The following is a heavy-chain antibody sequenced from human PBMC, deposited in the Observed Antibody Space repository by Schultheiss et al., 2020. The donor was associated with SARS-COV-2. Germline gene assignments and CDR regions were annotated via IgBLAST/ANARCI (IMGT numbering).Heavy chain of an antibody. V-gene: IGHV4-4*02. Sequence: SETLSLPCAVSGGSISSSNWWSWVRQPPGKGLEWIGYIYYSGSTYYNPSLKSRVTISVDTSKNQFSLKLSSVTAADTAVYYCARITRGTDKCSSTSCRRGWFDPWGQGTLVTVSS. D-gene: IGHD2-2*01. CDR1: GGSISSSNW. CDR2: IYYSGST. J-gene: IGHJ5*02. CDR3: ARITRGTDKCSSTSCRRGWFDP.